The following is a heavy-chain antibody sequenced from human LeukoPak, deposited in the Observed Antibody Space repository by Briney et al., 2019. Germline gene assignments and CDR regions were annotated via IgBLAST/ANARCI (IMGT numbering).Heavy chain of an antibody. J-gene: IGHJ3*02. CDR1: GYTFTSYG. D-gene: IGHD6-13*01. V-gene: IGHV1-18*01. CDR3: ARGSTSGKTAAGTIAFDI. CDR2: ISAYNGNT. Sequence: ASVKLSCKASGYTFTSYGISWVRQAPGQGLEWMGWISAYNGNTNYAQKLQGRVTMTTDTSTSTAYMELRSLRSDDTAVYYCARGSTSGKTAAGTIAFDIWGQRTMVTVSS.